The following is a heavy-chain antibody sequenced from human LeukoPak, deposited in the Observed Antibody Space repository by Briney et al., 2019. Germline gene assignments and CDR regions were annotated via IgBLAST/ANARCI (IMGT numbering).Heavy chain of an antibody. CDR2: IYYSGST. Sequence: SQTLSLTCTVSGGSISSGDYYWSWIRQPPGKGLEWIGYIYYSGSTYYNPSLKSRVTISVGTSKNQFSLKLSSVTAADTTVYYCARVRYSYGLYYFDYWGQGTLVTVSS. J-gene: IGHJ4*02. CDR3: ARVRYSYGLYYFDY. CDR1: GGSISSGDYY. D-gene: IGHD5-18*01. V-gene: IGHV4-30-4*01.